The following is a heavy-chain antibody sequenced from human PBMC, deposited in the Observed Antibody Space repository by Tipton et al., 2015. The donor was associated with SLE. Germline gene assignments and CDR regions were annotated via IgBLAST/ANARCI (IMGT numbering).Heavy chain of an antibody. Sequence: SLRLSCAASGSTFSSYSMNWVRQAPGKGLEWVSSISSCSSYIYYADSVKGRFTISRDNAKNSLYLQMSSLRAGDTAVYYCSRDLDAVLPALFDPWGQGTLVTVSS. CDR3: SRDLDAVLPALFDP. CDR2: ISSCSSYI. V-gene: IGHV3-21*01. D-gene: IGHD2-2*01. CDR1: GSTFSSYS. J-gene: IGHJ5*02.